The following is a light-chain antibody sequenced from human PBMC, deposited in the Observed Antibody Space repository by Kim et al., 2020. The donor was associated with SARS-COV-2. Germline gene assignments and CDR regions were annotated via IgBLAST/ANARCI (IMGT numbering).Light chain of an antibody. V-gene: IGLV1-47*01. CDR1: SSNIGSNY. Sequence: QAVVTQPPSASGTPGQRVTISCSGSSSNIGSNYVYWYQQLPGTAPKHLIYRNNQRPSGVPDRFSGSKSGTSASLAISGLRSEDEADYYCAAWDDSLSGPVFGGGTQLTVL. J-gene: IGLJ2*01. CDR3: AAWDDSLSGPV. CDR2: RNN.